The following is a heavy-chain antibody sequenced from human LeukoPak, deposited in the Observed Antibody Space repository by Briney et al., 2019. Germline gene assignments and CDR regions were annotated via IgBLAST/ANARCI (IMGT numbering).Heavy chain of an antibody. CDR1: GGSISSSTYY. V-gene: IGHV4-39*01. CDR2: IYYGGST. J-gene: IGHJ4*02. D-gene: IGHD1-26*01. Sequence: PSETLSLTCTVSGGSISSSTYYWGWIRQPPRKGLEWIGSIYYGGSTYYNPSLKSRVTISVDTSKNQFSLKLSSVTAADTAVYYCARQGSYYSGGPFDYWGQGTLVTVSS. CDR3: ARQGSYYSGGPFDY.